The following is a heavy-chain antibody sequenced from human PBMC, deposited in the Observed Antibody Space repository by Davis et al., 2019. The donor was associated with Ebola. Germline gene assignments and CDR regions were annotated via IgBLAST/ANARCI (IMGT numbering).Heavy chain of an antibody. V-gene: IGHV3-30*03. J-gene: IGHJ4*02. CDR1: GFTFSSYA. D-gene: IGHD2-15*01. Sequence: GESLKISCAASGFTFSSYAMSWVRQAPGKGLEWVAVISYDGSNKYYADSVKGRFTISRDNSKNTLYLQMNSLRAEDTAVYYCARALVAATLVDYFDYWGQGTLVTVSS. CDR2: ISYDGSNK. CDR3: ARALVAATLVDYFDY.